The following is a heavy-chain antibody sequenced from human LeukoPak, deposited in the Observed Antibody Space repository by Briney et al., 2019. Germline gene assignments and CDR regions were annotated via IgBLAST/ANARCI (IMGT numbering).Heavy chain of an antibody. CDR2: INRNSGGT. J-gene: IGHJ3*02. CDR1: GYTFTGYH. Sequence: ASVKVSCKASGYTFTGYHMHWVRQAPGQGLEWMGRINRNSGGTNYAQKFQGRVTMTRDTSISTAYMELSRLRSDDTAVYYCARDLRYCSSTSCPSKDAFDIWGQGTMVTVSS. CDR3: ARDLRYCSSTSCPSKDAFDI. V-gene: IGHV1-2*06. D-gene: IGHD2-2*01.